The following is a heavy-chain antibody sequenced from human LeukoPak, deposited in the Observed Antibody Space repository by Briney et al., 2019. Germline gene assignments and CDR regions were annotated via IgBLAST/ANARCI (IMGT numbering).Heavy chain of an antibody. J-gene: IGHJ1*01. D-gene: IGHD3-10*01. CDR2: INHSGST. CDR1: GGPSSGYY. Sequence: PSETLSPTCAVHGGPSSGYYWSWIRQPPGKGLGWIGEINHSGSTNYTPSLKSRVTISVAPSKNHFSLKLSSVTAADTAVYYCARFTMYYYGSGTGRGYFQHWGQGTLVTVSS. CDR3: ARFTMYYYGSGTGRGYFQH. V-gene: IGHV4-34*01.